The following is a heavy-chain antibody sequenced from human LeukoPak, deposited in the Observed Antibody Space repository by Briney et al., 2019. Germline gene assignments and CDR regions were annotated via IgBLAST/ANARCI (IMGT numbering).Heavy chain of an antibody. CDR1: GYTFTSYG. J-gene: IGHJ5*02. V-gene: IGHV1-18*01. Sequence: ASVKVSCKASGYTFTSYGISWVRQAPGQGLEWMGWISAYNGNTNYAQKLQGRVTMTTDTPTSTAYMELRSLRSDDTAVYYCARDYRFLEWLLPNWFDPWGQGTLVTVSS. CDR3: ARDYRFLEWLLPNWFDP. D-gene: IGHD3-3*01. CDR2: ISAYNGNT.